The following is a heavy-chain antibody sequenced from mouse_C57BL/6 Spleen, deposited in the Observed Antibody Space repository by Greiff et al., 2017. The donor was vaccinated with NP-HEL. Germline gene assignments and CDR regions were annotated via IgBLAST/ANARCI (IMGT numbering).Heavy chain of an antibody. CDR3: TRGFSNDYAMDY. CDR1: GFTFSNYW. Sequence: DVMLVESGGGLVQPGGSMKLSCVASGFTFSNYWMNWVRQSPEKGLEWVAQIRLKSDNYATHYAESVKGRFTISRDDSKSSVYLQMNNLRAEDTGIYYCTRGFSNDYAMDYWGQGTSVTVSS. V-gene: IGHV6-3*01. J-gene: IGHJ4*01. CDR2: IRLKSDNYAT. D-gene: IGHD2-5*01.